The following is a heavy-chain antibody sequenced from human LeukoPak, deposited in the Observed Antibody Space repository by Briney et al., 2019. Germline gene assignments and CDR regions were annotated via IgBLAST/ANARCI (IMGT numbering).Heavy chain of an antibody. CDR1: GFTFSSYA. CDR2: ISGSGGST. D-gene: IGHD3-16*02. CDR3: AKVTSDDYVWGSYPQGNWFDP. Sequence: GGSLRLSCAASGFTFSSYAMSWVRQAPGKGLEWVSAISGSGGSTYYADSVKGRFTISRDNSKNTLYLQMNSLRAEDTAVYYCAKVTSDDYVWGSYPQGNWFDPWGQGTLVTVSS. V-gene: IGHV3-23*01. J-gene: IGHJ5*02.